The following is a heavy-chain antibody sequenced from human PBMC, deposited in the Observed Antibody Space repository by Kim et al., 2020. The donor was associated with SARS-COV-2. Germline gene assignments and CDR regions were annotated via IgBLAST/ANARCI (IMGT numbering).Heavy chain of an antibody. D-gene: IGHD6-6*01. CDR3: ARWPYSSSLGYYYYGMDV. CDR1: GFTVSTNH. J-gene: IGHJ6*02. V-gene: IGHV3-53*01. CDR2: IYRGGDT. Sequence: GGSLRLSCAASGFTVSTNHMSWVRQAPGKGLELVSIIYRGGDTYYADSVKGRFTISRDNSKSTVYVQMNSLRAEDTAVYYCARWPYSSSLGYYYYGMDVWGPGTTVTVS.